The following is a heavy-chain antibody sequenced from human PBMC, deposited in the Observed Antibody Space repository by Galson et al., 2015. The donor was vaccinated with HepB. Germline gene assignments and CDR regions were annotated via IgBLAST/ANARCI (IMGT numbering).Heavy chain of an antibody. Sequence: SLRLSCAASEFIFSNHAMHRVRQAPGMGLEWVAVISYDGSNKYYADSVKGRFTISRDNFKNTLYLQMNSLRGEETAGYYCARDRPPHTSSDFDYWGQGTLVTVSS. CDR3: ARDRPPHTSSDFDY. J-gene: IGHJ4*02. D-gene: IGHD1-14*01. CDR1: EFIFSNHA. V-gene: IGHV3-30-3*01. CDR2: ISYDGSNK.